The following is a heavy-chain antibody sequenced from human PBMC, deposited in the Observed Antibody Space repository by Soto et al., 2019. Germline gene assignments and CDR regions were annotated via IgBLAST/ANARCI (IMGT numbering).Heavy chain of an antibody. CDR2: IYHSGST. CDR3: ARGNFDWSNVFDY. D-gene: IGHD3-9*01. V-gene: IGHV4-4*02. CDR1: SGSISSSNW. Sequence: SETLSLTCAVSSGSISSSNWWSWVRQPPGKGLEWIGEIYHSGSTNYNPSLKSRVTISVDKSKNQFSLKLSSVTAADTAVYYCARGNFDWSNVFDYWXQGTLVTVSS. J-gene: IGHJ4*02.